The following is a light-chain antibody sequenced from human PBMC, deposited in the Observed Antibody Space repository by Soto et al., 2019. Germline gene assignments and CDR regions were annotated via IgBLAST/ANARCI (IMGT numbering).Light chain of an antibody. Sequence: QSVLTQPPSASGTPGQRVIISCCGSSSNIGSNTVNWYQQLPGTAPKLLIYSNNQRPSGVPDRFSGSKSGTSASLAISGLQSEDEADYYCAAWDDSLNGWVFGGGPKLTVL. CDR1: SSNIGSNT. CDR3: AAWDDSLNGWV. V-gene: IGLV1-44*01. J-gene: IGLJ3*02. CDR2: SNN.